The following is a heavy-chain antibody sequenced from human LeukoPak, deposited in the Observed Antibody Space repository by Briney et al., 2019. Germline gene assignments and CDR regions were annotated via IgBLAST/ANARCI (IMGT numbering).Heavy chain of an antibody. J-gene: IGHJ5*02. D-gene: IGHD3-10*01. CDR1: GGSISSYY. Sequence: KPSETLSLTXTXSGGSISSYYWSWIRQPPGKGLEWIGYIYYSGSTNYNPSLKSRVTISVDTSKNQFSLKLSSVTAADTAVYYCARGWRFGELLYYNWFDPWGQGTLVTVSS. CDR2: IYYSGST. V-gene: IGHV4-59*01. CDR3: ARGWRFGELLYYNWFDP.